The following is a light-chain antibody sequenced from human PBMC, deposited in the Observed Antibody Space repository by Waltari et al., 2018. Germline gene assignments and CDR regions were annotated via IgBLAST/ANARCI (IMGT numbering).Light chain of an antibody. CDR2: EVT. Sequence: QSALTQPASVSGSPGQSITISCTGTSNDVGRYNYVSWYQPYPGKAPKLIVYEVTHRPSGVSNRFSGSKSGNTASLTISGLQAEDEADYYCNSYTNAYTYVFGTGTKVTVL. CDR1: SNDVGRYNY. J-gene: IGLJ1*01. CDR3: NSYTNAYTYV. V-gene: IGLV2-14*01.